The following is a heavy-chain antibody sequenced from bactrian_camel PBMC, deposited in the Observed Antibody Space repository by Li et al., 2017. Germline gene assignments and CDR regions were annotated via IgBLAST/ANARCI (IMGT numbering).Heavy chain of an antibody. CDR2: IDSDGST. J-gene: IGHJ6*01. Sequence: HVQLVESGGGSVQAGGSLLLSCAASGNTYSSYCMGWFRQAPGKEREGVAAIDSDGSTSYADSVKGRFTISQDNAKNTLYLQMNSLKPEDTAMYYCAAFEYSDYGRCADFGYWGQGTQVTVS. CDR3: AAFEYSDYGRCADFGY. V-gene: IGHV3S53*01. D-gene: IGHD4*01. CDR1: GNTYSSYC.